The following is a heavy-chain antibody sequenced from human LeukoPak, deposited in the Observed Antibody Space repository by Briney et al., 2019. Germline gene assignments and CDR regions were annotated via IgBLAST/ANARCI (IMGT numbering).Heavy chain of an antibody. CDR1: GLAFSGSA. D-gene: IGHD3-22*01. Sequence: GGSLRLSCAASGLAFSGSAMHWVRQASGKGLEWVGRIRSKANSYATAYAASVKGRFTISRDDSKNTAYLQMNSLKTEDTAVYYCTRLPLYDSSGYYIDYWGQGTLVTVSS. J-gene: IGHJ4*02. V-gene: IGHV3-73*01. CDR3: TRLPLYDSSGYYIDY. CDR2: IRSKANSYAT.